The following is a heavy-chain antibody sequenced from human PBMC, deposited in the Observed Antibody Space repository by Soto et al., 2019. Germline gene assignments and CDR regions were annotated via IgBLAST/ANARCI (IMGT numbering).Heavy chain of an antibody. CDR1: GYTFTSYD. D-gene: IGHD3-3*01. CDR3: ARVSDYDFWSGYIPAPYYYYYMDV. J-gene: IGHJ6*03. Sequence: ASVKVSCKASGYTFTSYDINWVRQATGQGLEWMGWMNPNSGNTGYAQKFQGRVTMTRNTSISTAYMELSSLRSEDTAVYYCARVSDYDFWSGYIPAPYYYYYMDVWGKGTTVTVSS. CDR2: MNPNSGNT. V-gene: IGHV1-8*01.